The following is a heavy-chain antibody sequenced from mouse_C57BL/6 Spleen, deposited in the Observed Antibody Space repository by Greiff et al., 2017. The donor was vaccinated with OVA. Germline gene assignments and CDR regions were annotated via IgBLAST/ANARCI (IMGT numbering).Heavy chain of an antibody. Sequence: QVQLQQPGAELVRPGTSVKFSCKASGYTFTSYWMHWVKQRPGQGLEWIGVIDPSDSYTNYNQKFKGKATLTVDTSSSTAYMQLSSLTSEDSAVYYCARDGTGIDYWGQGTTLTVSS. CDR1: GYTFTSYW. CDR2: IDPSDSYT. V-gene: IGHV1-59*01. CDR3: ARDGTGIDY. J-gene: IGHJ2*01. D-gene: IGHD4-1*01.